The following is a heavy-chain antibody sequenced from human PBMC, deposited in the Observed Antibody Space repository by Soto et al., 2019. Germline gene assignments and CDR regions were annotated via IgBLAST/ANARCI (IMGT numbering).Heavy chain of an antibody. Sequence: PSETLSLTCAVSGGSISSSNWWSWVRQPPGKGLEWIGEIYHSGSTNYNPSLKSRVTMSVDKSKNQFSLKLSSVTAADTAVYYCARMGRYCSSTSCYTTFDYWGQGTLVTVSS. V-gene: IGHV4-4*02. CDR2: IYHSGST. D-gene: IGHD2-2*01. J-gene: IGHJ4*02. CDR3: ARMGRYCSSTSCYTTFDY. CDR1: GGSISSSNW.